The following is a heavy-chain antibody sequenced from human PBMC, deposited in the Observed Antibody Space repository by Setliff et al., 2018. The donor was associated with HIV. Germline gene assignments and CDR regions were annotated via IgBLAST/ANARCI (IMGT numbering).Heavy chain of an antibody. V-gene: IGHV4-34*01. CDR2: ISHSGST. J-gene: IGHJ5*02. Sequence: SETLSLTCAVYGGSFSGYYWSWIRQPPGKGLEWIGEISHSGSTNYNPSLKSRVTISVDTSKNQFSLKLSSVTAADTAVYYCARRWSGYYVNWFDPWGQGTLVTVSS. D-gene: IGHD3-3*01. CDR3: ARRWSGYYVNWFDP. CDR1: GGSFSGYY.